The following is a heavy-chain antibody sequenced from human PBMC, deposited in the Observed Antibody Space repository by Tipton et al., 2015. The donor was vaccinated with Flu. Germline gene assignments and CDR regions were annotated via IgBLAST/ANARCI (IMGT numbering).Heavy chain of an antibody. CDR2: IYHIGSP. CDR1: GYSISSGYY. D-gene: IGHD3-22*01. V-gene: IGHV4-38-2*01. CDR3: AILVCVASSGYYRYYFDY. Sequence: TLSLTCSVSGYSISSGYYWGWIRQPPGKGREWIGTIYHIGSPYYNPSLKSRLTISVDTSKNQFSLRLTSVTAADTAVYYCAILVCVASSGYYRYYFDYWGQGTLVTVST. J-gene: IGHJ4*02.